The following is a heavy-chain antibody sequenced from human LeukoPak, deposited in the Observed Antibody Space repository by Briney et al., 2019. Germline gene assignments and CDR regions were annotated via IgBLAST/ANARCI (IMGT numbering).Heavy chain of an antibody. V-gene: IGHV3-7*01. CDR1: GFTFNRDW. CDR3: VRDHSYYYDSSGTLTGWFDP. Sequence: PGGSLRLSCVASGFTFNRDWTAWVRQAPGKGLEWVANIKEDGSEKNYVDSVKGRFTISRDNAKNSLYLQMNSLRAEDTAVYYCVRDHSYYYDSSGTLTGWFDPWGQGTLVTISS. J-gene: IGHJ5*02. D-gene: IGHD3-22*01. CDR2: IKEDGSEK.